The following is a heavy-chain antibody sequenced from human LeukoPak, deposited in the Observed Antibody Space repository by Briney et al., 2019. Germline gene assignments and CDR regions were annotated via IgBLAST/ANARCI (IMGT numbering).Heavy chain of an antibody. Sequence: GGSLRPSCAGSGFILSSYWMSWVRQAPGKGLEWVANIKQDGSEKHYVDSVKGRFTISRDNARNSLYLQMNSLRDEDTGVYYCARYSGNPASFEYWGQGTRVTVSS. CDR3: ARYSGNPASFEY. J-gene: IGHJ4*02. CDR2: IKQDGSEK. V-gene: IGHV3-7*01. CDR1: GFILSSYW. D-gene: IGHD1-26*01.